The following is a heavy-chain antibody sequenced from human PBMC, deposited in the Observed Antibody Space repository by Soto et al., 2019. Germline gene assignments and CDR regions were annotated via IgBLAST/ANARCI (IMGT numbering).Heavy chain of an antibody. CDR3: ATGWGTLLDTLL. CDR2: INPNSGAT. V-gene: IGHV1-2*02. J-gene: IGHJ1*01. D-gene: IGHD6-19*01. Sequence: ASVKVSCKAAGYTFTSYFIHWVRQAPRQGLEWVGYINPNSGATKYAPRFQGRVTMTSDTSIRTAYMELSNLRSDDTAVYYCATGWGTLLDTLLCGPGTLVTVS. CDR1: GYTFTSYF.